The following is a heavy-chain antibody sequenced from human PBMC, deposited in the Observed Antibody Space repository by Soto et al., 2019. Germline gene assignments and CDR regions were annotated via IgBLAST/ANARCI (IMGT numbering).Heavy chain of an antibody. Sequence: PSETLSLTCAVYGGSFSAYYWTWIRQPPGTGLEWIGEINHSGSTNYNPSLKSRVTISVDNSKNTLYLQMNSLRAEDTAVYYCGKDLAWGDFGAPHWGQGTLVTVSS. D-gene: IGHD2-21*02. CDR1: GGSFSAYY. CDR3: GKDLAWGDFGAPH. CDR2: INHSGST. V-gene: IGHV4-34*01. J-gene: IGHJ4*02.